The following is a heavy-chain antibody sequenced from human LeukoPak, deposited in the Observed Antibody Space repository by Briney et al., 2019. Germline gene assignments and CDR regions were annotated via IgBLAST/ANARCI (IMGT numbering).Heavy chain of an antibody. Sequence: SGTLSLTCGVSGGSISSTNWWTWVRQPPGKGLEWIGEVNVLGNTNYNPSLESRVTISIDKSENHVSLKLTSVTAADTAVYYCAREGGLFRPLDYSGQGTLVTVSS. J-gene: IGHJ4*02. CDR1: GGSISSTNW. CDR3: AREGGLFRPLDY. V-gene: IGHV4-4*02. CDR2: VNVLGNT.